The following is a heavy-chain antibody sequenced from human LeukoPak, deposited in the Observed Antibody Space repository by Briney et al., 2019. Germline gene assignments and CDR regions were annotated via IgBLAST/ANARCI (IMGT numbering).Heavy chain of an antibody. J-gene: IGHJ4*02. CDR3: ASYIVATSYLDY. CDR2: IYYSGST. V-gene: IGHV4-31*03. D-gene: IGHD5-12*01. Sequence: SETLSLTCTVSGGFISSGGYYWSWSRQHPGKGLEWIGYIYYSGSTYYNPSLKSRVTISVDTSKNQFSLKLSSVTAADTAVYYCASYIVATSYLDYWGQGTLVTVSS. CDR1: GGFISSGGYY.